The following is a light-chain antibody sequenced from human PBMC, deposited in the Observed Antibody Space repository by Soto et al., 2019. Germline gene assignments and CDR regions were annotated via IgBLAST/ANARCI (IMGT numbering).Light chain of an antibody. V-gene: IGKV1-5*03. Sequence: DIQMTQSPSTLSASVGDRVTITCRASQSIINWLGWYQQKPGKAPKLLIYKASSLESGVPSRFSGSGSGTDFTLTINRLQPDDFATYYCQHYNSFPWTFGQGTRWIS. CDR3: QHYNSFPWT. CDR1: QSIINW. CDR2: KAS. J-gene: IGKJ1*01.